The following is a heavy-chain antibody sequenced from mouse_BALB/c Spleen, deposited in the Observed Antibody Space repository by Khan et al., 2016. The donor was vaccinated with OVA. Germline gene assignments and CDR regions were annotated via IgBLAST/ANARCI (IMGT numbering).Heavy chain of an antibody. CDR1: GFTFSSYG. Sequence: VELVESGGGLVQPGGSLKLSCAASGFTFSSYGMSWVRQTPDKRLELVATINSNGGSTYYPDSVKGRFTISRDNAKNTLYLQMSSLKSEDTAMYCCAGMARTINWGQGTTLTVSS. V-gene: IGHV5-6-3*01. CDR2: INSNGGST. J-gene: IGHJ2*01. CDR3: AGMARTIN.